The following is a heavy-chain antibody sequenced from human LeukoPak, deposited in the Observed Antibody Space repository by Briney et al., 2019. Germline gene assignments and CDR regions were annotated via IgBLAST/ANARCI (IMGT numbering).Heavy chain of an antibody. CDR2: INHSGST. D-gene: IGHD3-10*01. CDR1: GGSFSGYY. V-gene: IGHV4-34*01. CDR3: ATTLGTMVRGVIKDY. Sequence: SETLSLTCAVYGGSFSGYYWSWIRQPPGKGLEWIGEINHSGSTNYNPSLKSRVTISVDTSKNQFSLKLSSVTAADTAVHYCATTLGTMVRGVIKDYWGRGTLVTVSS. J-gene: IGHJ4*02.